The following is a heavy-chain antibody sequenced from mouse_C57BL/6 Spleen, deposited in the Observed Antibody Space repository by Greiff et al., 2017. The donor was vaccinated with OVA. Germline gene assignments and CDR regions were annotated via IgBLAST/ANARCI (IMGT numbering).Heavy chain of an antibody. CDR1: GFNITDYY. J-gene: IGHJ3*01. Sequence: EVQLQQSGAELVKPGASVKLSCTASGFNITDYYMHWVKQRPEQGLEWIGRIDPADGETKYAPKFKGKATITADTSSNTAYLPLSSLTSEDTAVYYCANYYGSVAYWGQGTLVTVSA. D-gene: IGHD1-1*01. CDR2: IDPADGET. CDR3: ANYYGSVAY. V-gene: IGHV14-2*01.